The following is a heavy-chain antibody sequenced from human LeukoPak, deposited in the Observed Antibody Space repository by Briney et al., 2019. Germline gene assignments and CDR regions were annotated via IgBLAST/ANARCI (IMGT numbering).Heavy chain of an antibody. CDR3: ARDRGVPGPGNALDI. V-gene: IGHV1-2*06. J-gene: IGHJ3*02. D-gene: IGHD2-8*01. Sequence: ASVKVSCKASGYTFTNYHMHWVRQAPGQGLEWMGLVKPNSGDSDFIQKFRGRVTVTTDVSTTTIHMELNNLRSDDTAVFYCARDRGVPGPGNALDIWGQGTMVTVSS. CDR1: GYTFTNYH. CDR2: VKPNSGDS.